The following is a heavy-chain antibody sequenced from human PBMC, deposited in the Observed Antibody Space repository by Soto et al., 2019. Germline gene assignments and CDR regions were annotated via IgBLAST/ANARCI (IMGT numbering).Heavy chain of an antibody. CDR3: AKGGYGSSWRQFDP. CDR1: GVSITSYY. J-gene: IGHJ5*02. V-gene: IGHV4-59*01. Sequence: SETLSLTCTVSGVSITSYYWNWVRQPPGKGLEWIGYFYYSGNTDYKPSLKSRVTITIDTSKNQFSLKMTSVTAADTAVYYCAKGGYGSSWRQFDPWGQGTLVTVSS. D-gene: IGHD6-13*01. CDR2: FYYSGNT.